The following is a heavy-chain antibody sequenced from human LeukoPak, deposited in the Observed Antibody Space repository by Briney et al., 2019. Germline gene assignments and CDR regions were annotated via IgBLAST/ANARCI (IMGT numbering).Heavy chain of an antibody. CDR2: IYYSGST. D-gene: IGHD7-27*01. V-gene: IGHV4-39*07. CDR1: GGSISSSSYY. CDR3: ARSLTGNKPPNDAFDI. J-gene: IGHJ3*02. Sequence: SETLSLTCTVSGGSISSSSYYWGWIRQPPGKGLEWIGSIYYSGSTYYNPSLKSRVTISVDTSKNQFSLKLSSVTAADTAVYYCARSLTGNKPPNDAFDIWGQGTMVTVSS.